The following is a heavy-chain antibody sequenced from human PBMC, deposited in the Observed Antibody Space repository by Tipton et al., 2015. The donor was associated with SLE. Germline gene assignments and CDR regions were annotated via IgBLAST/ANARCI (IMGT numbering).Heavy chain of an antibody. J-gene: IGHJ5*02. D-gene: IGHD2-21*01. CDR2: IFYSGSFSGGST. Sequence: TLSLTCTVSGGSTSSTYYWGWIRQPPGKGLEWIGSIFYSGSFSGGSTYYNPSLKSRVTISVDTSKNQFSLKLSSVTAADTAVYYCARVGGDYNWFDPWGQGTLVTVSS. CDR3: ARVGGDYNWFDP. V-gene: IGHV4-39*07. CDR1: GGSTSSTYY.